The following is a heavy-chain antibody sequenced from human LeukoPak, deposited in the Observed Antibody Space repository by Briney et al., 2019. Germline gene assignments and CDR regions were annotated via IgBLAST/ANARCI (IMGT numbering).Heavy chain of an antibody. CDR3: ARALRSGTFGY. V-gene: IGHV3-48*03. CDR1: GFTFSSYE. CDR2: ISSSGSTI. D-gene: IGHD1-1*01. J-gene: IGHJ4*02. Sequence: PGGSLRLSCAASGFTFSSYEMNWVRQAPGKGLEWVSYISSSGSTIYYADSVKGRFTISRDNAKNSLYLQMNSLRAEDTAVYYCARALRSGTFGYWGQGTLVTVSS.